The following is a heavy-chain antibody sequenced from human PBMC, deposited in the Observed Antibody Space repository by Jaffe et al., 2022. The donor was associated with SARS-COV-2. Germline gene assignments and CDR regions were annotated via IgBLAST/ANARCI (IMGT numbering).Heavy chain of an antibody. J-gene: IGHJ3*02. Sequence: EVQLVQSGAEVKKPGESLKISCKGSGYSFTSYWIVWVRQMPGKGLECMGIIYPADSDTRYSPSFQGQVTISADRSISTAYLQWSSLQASDTAIYYCARRTLTSEGRAFDIWGQGTLVTVSS. CDR1: GYSFTSYW. CDR2: IYPADSDT. V-gene: IGHV5-51*01. CDR3: ARRTLTSEGRAFDI. D-gene: IGHD3-16*01.